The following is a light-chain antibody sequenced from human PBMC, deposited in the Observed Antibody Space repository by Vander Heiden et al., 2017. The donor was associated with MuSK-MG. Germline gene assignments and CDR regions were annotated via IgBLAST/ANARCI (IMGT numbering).Light chain of an antibody. J-gene: IGKJ4*01. V-gene: IGKV3-20*01. CDR3: QQFRSSLT. CDR2: ATS. CDR1: QSIDSSF. Sequence: EIALTQSPRTLSLSPGERATLSCRASQSIDSSFFGWYQQKPGQAPRLLIDATSTRGPDIPDRFSGSGYGTDFTLTNTRLEPEDFAVYYWQQFRSSLTFGGGTKVEI.